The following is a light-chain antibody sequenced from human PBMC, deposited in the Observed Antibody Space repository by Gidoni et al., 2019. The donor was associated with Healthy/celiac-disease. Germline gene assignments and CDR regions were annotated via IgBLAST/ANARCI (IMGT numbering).Light chain of an antibody. CDR2: AAS. V-gene: IGKV1-39*01. Sequence: DIQMTQSPSSLSASVGDRGTITCRASQSISSYLNWYQQKPGKAPKLLIYAASSFQSGVPSRFSGSGSGPDFTLTISSLQPEDFATYYCQQSYSTPPWTFGQGTKVEIK. CDR3: QQSYSTPPWT. J-gene: IGKJ1*01. CDR1: QSISSY.